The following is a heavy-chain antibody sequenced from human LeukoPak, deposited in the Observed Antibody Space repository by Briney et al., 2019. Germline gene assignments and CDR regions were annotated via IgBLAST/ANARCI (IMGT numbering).Heavy chain of an antibody. Sequence: GGSLRLSCAASGYTFSIYLLHGVRDTPGKGRVCVSRIKSDERSTSNADFVRGRFNIYRDNDKDTLYLQMNSLTVEDTAVYYCTRDSIMGPRQKDAFDIWPQETVVGVPS. J-gene: IGHJ3*02. CDR3: TRDSIMGPRQKDAFDI. CDR2: IKSDERST. D-gene: IGHD1-26*01. CDR1: GYTFSIYL. V-gene: IGHV3-74*01.